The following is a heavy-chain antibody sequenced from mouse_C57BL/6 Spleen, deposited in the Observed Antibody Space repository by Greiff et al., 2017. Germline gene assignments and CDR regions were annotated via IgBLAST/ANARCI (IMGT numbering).Heavy chain of an antibody. CDR3: ARGLYDLAWFAY. CDR1: GYTFTSYG. Sequence: VQLQESGAELARPGASVKLSCKASGYTFTSYGISWVQQRTGQGLEWIGEIYPRSGNTYDNEKFKGQATLPADKSSSTAYMELRSLTSEDSAVYFCARGLYDLAWFAYWGQGTLVTVSA. V-gene: IGHV1-81*01. J-gene: IGHJ3*01. CDR2: IYPRSGNT. D-gene: IGHD2-3*01.